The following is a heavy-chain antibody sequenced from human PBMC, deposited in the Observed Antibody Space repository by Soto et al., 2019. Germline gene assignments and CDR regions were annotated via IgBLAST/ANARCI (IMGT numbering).Heavy chain of an antibody. D-gene: IGHD1-1*01. V-gene: IGHV3-30*18. Sequence: GGSLRLSCAASGFTFSSYGMHWVRQAPGKGLEWVAVISYDGSNKYYADSVKGRFTISRDNSKNTLYLQMNSLRAEDTAVYYCAKHNTSDYFDYWGQGTLVTVSS. CDR3: AKHNTSDYFDY. CDR2: ISYDGSNK. J-gene: IGHJ4*02. CDR1: GFTFSSYG.